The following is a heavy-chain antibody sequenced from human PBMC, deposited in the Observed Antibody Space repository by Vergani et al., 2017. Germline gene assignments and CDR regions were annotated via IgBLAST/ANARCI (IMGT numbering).Heavy chain of an antibody. J-gene: IGHJ3*01. Sequence: QVQLQASGPGRVKPSQTLSLTCTMSGGSISAGYYFWSWIRQPAGKGLEWLGHISASGNASHSPSLKKRVSMSVDTSKNQFSLTVISVTAAYTAIYFCARRSGGYYSGGKVHPLRTAFDVWGHGTVVTVSS. CDR3: ARRSGGYYSGGKVHPLRTAFDV. D-gene: IGHD2-15*01. CDR2: ISASGNA. CDR1: GGSISAGYYF. V-gene: IGHV4-61*02.